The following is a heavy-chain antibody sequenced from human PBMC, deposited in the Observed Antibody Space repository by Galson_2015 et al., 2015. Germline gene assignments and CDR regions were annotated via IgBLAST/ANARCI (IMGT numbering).Heavy chain of an antibody. CDR2: IYSGGTT. Sequence: SLRLSCAASGFSVSSNYMSWVRQAPGKGLEWVSVIYSGGTTNYADSVKGRFTISRDNSKNTLSLQMNSLRVEDTAVYYCASYITRGYWGQGILVTVSS. D-gene: IGHD1-14*01. CDR3: ASYITRGY. CDR1: GFSVSSNY. V-gene: IGHV3-53*01. J-gene: IGHJ4*02.